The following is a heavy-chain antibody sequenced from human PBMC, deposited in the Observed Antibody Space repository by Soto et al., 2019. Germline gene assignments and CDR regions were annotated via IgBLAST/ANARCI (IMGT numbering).Heavy chain of an antibody. D-gene: IGHD2-2*01. CDR3: APPRYCISTSCPPTKGALDV. Sequence: QITLKESGPTLVKPTQTLTLTCTFSGFSLSTSGVGVGWIRQPPGKALEWLALIYWDDDKRYSPSLKSRLPITKDTSKTQVGLTMTNMDPVDTATYYCAPPRYCISTSCPPTKGALDVWGQGTTVTVSS. CDR2: IYWDDDK. J-gene: IGHJ6*02. CDR1: GFSLSTSGVG. V-gene: IGHV2-5*02.